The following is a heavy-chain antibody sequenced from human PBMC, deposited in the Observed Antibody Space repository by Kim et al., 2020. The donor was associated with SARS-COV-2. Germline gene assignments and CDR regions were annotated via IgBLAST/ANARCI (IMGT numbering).Heavy chain of an antibody. D-gene: IGHD5-12*01. J-gene: IGHJ4*02. Sequence: GGSLRLSCTASQFTFSDYWMYWVRQAPGMGLEWVANINRDGSAKYYMDYVKGRFTISRDNAKNSVSLQMNSLRAEDTAVYYCARGVHSGYDLDYWGQGTLVTVSS. CDR1: QFTFSDYW. CDR2: INRDGSAK. V-gene: IGHV3-7*01. CDR3: ARGVHSGYDLDY.